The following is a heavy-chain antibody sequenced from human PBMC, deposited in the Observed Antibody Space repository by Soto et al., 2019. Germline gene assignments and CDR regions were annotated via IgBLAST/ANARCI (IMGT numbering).Heavy chain of an antibody. CDR3: ASISSGWIQNFDY. CDR2: INQDGSEK. Sequence: PGRPLRLSCAAAGFTFSSYWMSWVRQAPGKGLEWVANINQDGSEKYYVDSVKGRFAISRDNAKNSMYLQVNSLRAEDTVVYYCASISSGWIQNFDYWGQGTQVTVSS. V-gene: IGHV3-7*01. J-gene: IGHJ4*02. CDR1: GFTFSSYW. D-gene: IGHD6-19*01.